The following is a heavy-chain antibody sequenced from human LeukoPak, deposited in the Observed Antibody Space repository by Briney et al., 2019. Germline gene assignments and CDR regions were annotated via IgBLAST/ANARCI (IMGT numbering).Heavy chain of an antibody. J-gene: IGHJ2*01. CDR3: ARGSSGWYWYFDL. CDR2: ISSSSSYI. V-gene: IGHV3-21*01. D-gene: IGHD6-19*01. Sequence: GGSLRLSCAASGFTFSSYSMNWVRQAPGKGLEWVSSISSSSSYIYYADSVKGRFTISRDNVKNSLYLQMNSLRAEDTAVYYCARGSSGWYWYFDLWGRGTLVTVSS. CDR1: GFTFSSYS.